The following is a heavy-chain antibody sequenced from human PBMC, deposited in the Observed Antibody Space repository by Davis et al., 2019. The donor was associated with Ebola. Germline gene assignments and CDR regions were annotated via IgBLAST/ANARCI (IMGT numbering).Heavy chain of an antibody. CDR2: ISYDGSNK. J-gene: IGHJ3*02. D-gene: IGHD3-22*01. Sequence: PGGSLRLSCAASGFTVSSNYMSWVRQAPGKGLEWVAVISYDGSNKYYADSVKGRFTISRDNSKNTLYLQMNSLRAEDTAVYYCARDHYYDSLGAFDIWGQGTMVTVSS. CDR3: ARDHYYDSLGAFDI. CDR1: GFTVSSNY. V-gene: IGHV3-30-3*01.